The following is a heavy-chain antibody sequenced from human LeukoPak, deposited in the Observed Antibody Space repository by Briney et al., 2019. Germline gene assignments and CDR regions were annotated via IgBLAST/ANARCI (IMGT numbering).Heavy chain of an antibody. CDR1: GGSFSGYY. CDR3: ARGRKWYGSSWSRPFDY. D-gene: IGHD6-13*01. J-gene: IGHJ4*02. Sequence: SETLSLTCAVYGGSFSGYYWSWIRQPPGKGLEWIGEINHSGSTNYNPSLKSRVTISVDTSKNQFSLKLSSVTAADTAVYYCARGRKWYGSSWSRPFDYWGQGTLVTVSS. CDR2: INHSGST. V-gene: IGHV4-34*01.